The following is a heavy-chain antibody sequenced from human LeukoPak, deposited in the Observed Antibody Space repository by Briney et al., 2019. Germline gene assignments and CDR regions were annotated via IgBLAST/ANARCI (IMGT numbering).Heavy chain of an antibody. Sequence: SETLSLTCAVYGGSFSGYYWNWIRQPPGKGLEWIGEINHSGSTNYNPSLKSRVTISVDTSKNQFSLKLSSVTAADTAVYYCAREKESIAARPVYNWFDPWGQGTLVTVSS. J-gene: IGHJ5*02. D-gene: IGHD6-6*01. CDR1: GGSFSGYY. CDR3: AREKESIAARPVYNWFDP. V-gene: IGHV4-34*01. CDR2: INHSGST.